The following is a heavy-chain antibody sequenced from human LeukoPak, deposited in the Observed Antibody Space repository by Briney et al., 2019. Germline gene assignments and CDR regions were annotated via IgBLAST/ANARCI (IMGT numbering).Heavy chain of an antibody. CDR1: GGTFSSYA. CDR3: AREGGTTGTAGAFDI. D-gene: IGHD1-1*01. CDR2: IIPILGIA. Sequence: SVKVSCKASGGTFSSYAISWVRQARGQGCEWMGRIIPILGIANYAQKFQGRVTITADKSTSTAYMELNSLRSEDTAVYYCAREGGTTGTAGAFDIWGQGTMVTVSS. V-gene: IGHV1-69*04. J-gene: IGHJ3*02.